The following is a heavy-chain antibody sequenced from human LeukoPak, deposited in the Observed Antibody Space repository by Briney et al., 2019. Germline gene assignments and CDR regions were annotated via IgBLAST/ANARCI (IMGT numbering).Heavy chain of an antibody. V-gene: IGHV4-34*01. J-gene: IGHJ4*02. CDR1: GGSFSTYY. Sequence: PSETLSLTCAVYGGSFSTYYWSWIRQPPGKGLEWIGEINHSGSTNYNPSLNSRVPISVDKSQNQFSLKLSSVTAEDTAVYYCARGGFYCGGDCYVDYWGQGTLVTVSS. CDR2: INHSGST. D-gene: IGHD2-21*02. CDR3: ARGGFYCGGDCYVDY.